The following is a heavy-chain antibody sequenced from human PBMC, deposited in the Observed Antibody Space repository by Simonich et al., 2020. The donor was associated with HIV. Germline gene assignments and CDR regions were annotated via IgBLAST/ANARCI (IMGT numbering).Heavy chain of an antibody. Sequence: QVQMVQSGAEVKKPGASVKVSCKASGFTFASFDITWVRQAPGQGLEWMGWINSFNGNPNYAQNLQGRVTRTTDTSTSTAYMELRSLRSDDTAVYYCARGGKHNFWSGHDGFDIWGQGTMVTVSS. CDR2: INSFNGNP. J-gene: IGHJ3*02. CDR3: ARGGKHNFWSGHDGFDI. CDR1: GFTFASFD. D-gene: IGHD3-3*01. V-gene: IGHV1-18*01.